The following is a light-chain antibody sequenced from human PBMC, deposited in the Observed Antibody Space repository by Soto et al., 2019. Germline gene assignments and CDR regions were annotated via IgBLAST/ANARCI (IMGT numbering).Light chain of an antibody. CDR2: GAS. J-gene: IGKJ2*01. V-gene: IGKV3-20*01. Sequence: EIVLTQSPGTLSLSPGERATLSCRASQSVSSSYLAWYQQKPGQAPRLLFYGASSRATGIPDRFSGSGSGTDFTLTISSLEPEDFAVYYCQQYGSSPPYTFGQGTQLEIK. CDR1: QSVSSSY. CDR3: QQYGSSPPYT.